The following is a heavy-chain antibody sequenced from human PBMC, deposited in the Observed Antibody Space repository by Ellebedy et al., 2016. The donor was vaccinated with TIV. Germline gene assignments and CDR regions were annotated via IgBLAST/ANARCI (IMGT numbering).Heavy chain of an antibody. CDR1: TDSLDNGDFY. Sequence: SETLSLTCTVSTDSLDNGDFYWNWVRQPPGRGLEWIGDIYYGGTTDYNHSLKSRVSITRDTSKHQFSLRLTSVTAADTAVYYCVRGRGWNDASLLDIWGQGIPVTVSS. D-gene: IGHD1-1*01. V-gene: IGHV4-30-4*01. J-gene: IGHJ4*02. CDR3: VRGRGWNDASLLDI. CDR2: IYYGGTT.